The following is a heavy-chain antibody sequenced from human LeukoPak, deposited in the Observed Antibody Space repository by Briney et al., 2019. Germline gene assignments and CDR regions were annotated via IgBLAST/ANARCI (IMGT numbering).Heavy chain of an antibody. D-gene: IGHD3-3*01. CDR2: IYYSGST. Sequence: SQTLSLTCTVSGGSISSGGYYWTWIRQHPGQGLEWIGYIYYSGSTYYNPSLKSRVTISVDTSRNQVSLKLTSVTAADTAVYYCARGLYYTFWSGSYTEDRFFDYWGQGNLVTVSS. CDR1: GGSISSGGYY. CDR3: ARGLYYTFWSGSYTEDRFFDY. V-gene: IGHV4-31*03. J-gene: IGHJ4*02.